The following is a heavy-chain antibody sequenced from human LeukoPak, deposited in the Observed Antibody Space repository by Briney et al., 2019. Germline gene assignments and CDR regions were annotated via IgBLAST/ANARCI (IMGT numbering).Heavy chain of an antibody. Sequence: ASLKVSCKVSGYTLTELSMHWVRQAPGKALEWMGGFDPEDGETIYAQKFQGRVTMTEDTSTDTASMELSGLRSKDTAVYYCATFSTVRGLRYWGQGTLVTVSS. V-gene: IGHV1-24*01. CDR3: ATFSTVRGLRY. D-gene: IGHD4-11*01. J-gene: IGHJ4*02. CDR2: FDPEDGET. CDR1: GYTLTELS.